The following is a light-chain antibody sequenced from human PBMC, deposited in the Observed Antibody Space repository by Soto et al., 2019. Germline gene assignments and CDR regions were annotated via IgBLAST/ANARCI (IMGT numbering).Light chain of an antibody. J-gene: IGLJ2*01. CDR1: TSNIGSHS. Sequence: QSVLTQPPSASGAPGQTVTISCSGTTSNIGSHSVNWYRQLPGTAPKVVMFSNDERPSGVPDRFSGSKSGTSASLTITGLQSEDEADYYCTAWDTSLTGHLVFDGGTKLTVL. V-gene: IGLV1-44*01. CDR3: TAWDTSLTGHLV. CDR2: SND.